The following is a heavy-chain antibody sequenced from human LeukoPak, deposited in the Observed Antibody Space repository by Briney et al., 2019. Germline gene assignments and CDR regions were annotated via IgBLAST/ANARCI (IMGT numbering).Heavy chain of an antibody. CDR3: ARASGHYDTNPDY. D-gene: IGHD3-22*01. J-gene: IGHJ4*02. CDR1: GFTFGSYG. CDR2: IWYDGTSK. Sequence: PGRSLRLSCAASGFTFGSYGMHWVRQAPGKGLEWVALIWYDGTSKFYADSVKGRFTISRDTSRNTLYLQMNSLRTEDTAVYYCARASGHYDTNPDYWGQGTLVTVSS. V-gene: IGHV3-33*01.